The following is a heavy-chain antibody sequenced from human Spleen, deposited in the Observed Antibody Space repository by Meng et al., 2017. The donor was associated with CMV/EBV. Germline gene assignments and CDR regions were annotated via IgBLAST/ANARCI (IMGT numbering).Heavy chain of an antibody. V-gene: IGHV1-2*02. Sequence: ASVKVSCKASAYTFTGYYMHWVRQAPGQGLEWMGWINPNSGGTNYAQNLQGRVTMTRDTSISTAYMELSSLRSDDTAVYYCARDLSSPGFDLWGRGTLVTVSS. CDR1: AYTFTGYY. D-gene: IGHD6-6*01. CDR3: ARDLSSPGFDL. J-gene: IGHJ2*01. CDR2: INPNSGGT.